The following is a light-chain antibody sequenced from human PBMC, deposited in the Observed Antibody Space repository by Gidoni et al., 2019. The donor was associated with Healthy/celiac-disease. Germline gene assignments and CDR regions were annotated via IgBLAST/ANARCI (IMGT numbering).Light chain of an antibody. CDR1: QSVSSY. CDR2: DAS. Sequence: IVLTQSPATLSLSPGESATLSCRASQSVSSYLAWYQQKPGQAPRLLIYDASNRATGIPARFSGSGSGTDFTLTISSLDPEDFAVYYCQQRSSWPLTFGGGTKVEIK. CDR3: QQRSSWPLT. J-gene: IGKJ4*01. V-gene: IGKV3-11*01.